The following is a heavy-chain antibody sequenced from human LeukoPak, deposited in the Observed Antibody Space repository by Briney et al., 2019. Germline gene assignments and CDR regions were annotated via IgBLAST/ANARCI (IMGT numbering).Heavy chain of an antibody. V-gene: IGHV4-59*08. J-gene: IGHJ4*02. CDR2: IYYSGST. D-gene: IGHD6-13*01. Sequence: SETLSLTGTVSGGSISSYYWSWIRQPPGKGLEWIGYIYYSGSTNYNPSLTSRVTISVDTSKNQFSLNLTSVTAADTAVYYCARSYSSRYFYFDYWGQGTLVTVSS. CDR3: ARSYSSRYFYFDY. CDR1: GGSISSYY.